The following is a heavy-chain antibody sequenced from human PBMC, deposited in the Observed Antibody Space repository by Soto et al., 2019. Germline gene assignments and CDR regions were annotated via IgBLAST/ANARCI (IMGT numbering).Heavy chain of an antibody. CDR2: IIPIFGTA. V-gene: IGHV1-69*01. J-gene: IGHJ6*02. D-gene: IGHD5-12*01. CDR1: GGTSSSYV. CDR3: ARVGGYSGYDVYYYYGMDV. Sequence: QVQLVQSGAEGRKPGSWVKFSCKASGGTSSSYVISGVGQALGQGLEWRGGIIPIFGTANYAQKFQGRVTITADESTSTAYMELSSLRSEDTAVYYCARVGGYSGYDVYYYYGMDVWGQGTTVTVSS.